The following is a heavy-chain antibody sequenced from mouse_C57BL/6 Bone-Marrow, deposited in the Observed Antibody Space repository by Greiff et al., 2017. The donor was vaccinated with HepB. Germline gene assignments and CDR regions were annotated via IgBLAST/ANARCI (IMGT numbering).Heavy chain of an antibody. J-gene: IGHJ3*01. V-gene: IGHV1-53*01. CDR2: INPSNGGT. Sequence: VKLQQPGTELVKPGASVKLSCKASGYTFTSYWMHWVKQRPGQGLEWIGNINPSNGGTNYNEKFKSKATLTVDKSSSTAYMQLSSLTSEDSAVYYCARGGNYYGRGFAYWGQGTLVTVSA. D-gene: IGHD1-1*01. CDR1: GYTFTSYW. CDR3: ARGGNYYGRGFAY.